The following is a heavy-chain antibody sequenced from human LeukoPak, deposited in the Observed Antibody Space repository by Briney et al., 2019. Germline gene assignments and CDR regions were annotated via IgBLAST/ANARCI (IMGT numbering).Heavy chain of an antibody. J-gene: IGHJ4*02. CDR2: ISYDGSNK. D-gene: IGHD6-13*01. V-gene: IGHV3-30-3*01. Sequence: PGGSLRLSCAASGFTFSSYAMHWVRQAPGKGLEWVAVISYDGSNKYYADSVKGRFTISRDNAKNSLYLQMNSLRAEDTAVYYCAREGNELAAAGFDYWGQGTLVPVSS. CDR3: AREGNELAAAGFDY. CDR1: GFTFSSYA.